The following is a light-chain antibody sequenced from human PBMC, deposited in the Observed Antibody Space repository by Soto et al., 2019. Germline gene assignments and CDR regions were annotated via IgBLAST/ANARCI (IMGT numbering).Light chain of an antibody. CDR1: QSVSSY. J-gene: IGKJ5*01. Sequence: EIVLTQSPATLSLSPGERVTLSCRASQSVSSYFAWYQQKPGQAPRLLIYDASNRATGIPARFSGSGSGTDFPLTISRLEAEDFAVYYCQQRSNAPPTFGQGTRLEIK. V-gene: IGKV3-11*01. CDR2: DAS. CDR3: QQRSNAPPT.